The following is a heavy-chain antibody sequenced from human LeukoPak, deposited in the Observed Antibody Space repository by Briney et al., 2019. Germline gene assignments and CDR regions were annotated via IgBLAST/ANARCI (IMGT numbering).Heavy chain of an antibody. Sequence: PGGSLRRSCAAYGFTFSDYYMSWIRQAPGKGLEWVSYIGSSGSTIYYADSVKGRFTISRDNAKNSLYLQMNSLRAEDAAVYYCARGKQRHCSSSSCYTESDYWGQGILVTVSS. V-gene: IGHV3-11*04. CDR1: GFTFSDYY. CDR2: IGSSGSTI. J-gene: IGHJ4*02. CDR3: ARGKQRHCSSSSCYTESDY. D-gene: IGHD2-2*02.